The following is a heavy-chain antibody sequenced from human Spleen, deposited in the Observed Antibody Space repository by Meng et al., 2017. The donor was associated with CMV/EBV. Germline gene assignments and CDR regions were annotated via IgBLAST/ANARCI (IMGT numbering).Heavy chain of an antibody. V-gene: IGHV3-21*04. CDR1: GFTFSSYW. J-gene: IGHJ6*02. Sequence: GGSLRLSCAASGFTFSSYWMHWVRQAPGKGLVWVSFISSTSTYIYYADSVEGRFTTSRDNAKNSLHLQMDSLRAEDTAVYYCVRDWRMVWGQGTTVTVSS. CDR3: VRDWRMV. CDR2: ISSTSTYI.